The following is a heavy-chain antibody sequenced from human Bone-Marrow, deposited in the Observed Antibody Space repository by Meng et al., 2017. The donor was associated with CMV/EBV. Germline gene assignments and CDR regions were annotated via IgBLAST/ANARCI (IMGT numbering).Heavy chain of an antibody. CDR3: ARTSTGYDYFDY. D-gene: IGHD5-12*01. CDR2: IIPILGIA. Sequence: SVKVSCKASGYTFTSYGISWVRQAPGQGLEWMGRIIPILGIANYAQKFQGRVTITADKSTSTAYMELSSLRSEDTAVYYCARTSTGYDYFDYWGQGKLVTVSS. V-gene: IGHV1-69*04. CDR1: GYTFTSYG. J-gene: IGHJ4*02.